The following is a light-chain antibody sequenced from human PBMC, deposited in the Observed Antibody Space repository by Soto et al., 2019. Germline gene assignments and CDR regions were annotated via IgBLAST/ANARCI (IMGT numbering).Light chain of an antibody. CDR2: DAF. Sequence: EIVLTQSPATLSLSPGDRATLSCRASQSVRTSLAWYQQKPGQAPRLLIYDAFNRATDIPARFSGSGSGTDFTLTISSLEPEDFAVYYCQQRYHWPPVFGQGTRLEIK. J-gene: IGKJ5*01. CDR1: QSVRTS. V-gene: IGKV3-11*01. CDR3: QQRYHWPPV.